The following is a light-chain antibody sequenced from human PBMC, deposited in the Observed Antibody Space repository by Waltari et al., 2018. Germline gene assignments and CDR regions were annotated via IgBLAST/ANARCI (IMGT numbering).Light chain of an antibody. CDR3: SSFTRTNSWV. CDR2: DVN. Sequence: HSALAQPPSVSGSPGQSIPIPCPGPSTYVGAYTYASWYQQHPGKAPRLMIYDVNNPPSGVSNRFSGSKSGNTASLTISGLQAEDEADYYCSSFTRTNSWVFGGGTKLTVL. CDR1: STYVGAYTY. V-gene: IGLV2-14*03. J-gene: IGLJ3*02.